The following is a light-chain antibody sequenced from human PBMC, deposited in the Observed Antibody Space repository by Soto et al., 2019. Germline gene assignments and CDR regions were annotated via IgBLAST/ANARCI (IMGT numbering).Light chain of an antibody. V-gene: IGKV3-20*01. Sequence: IVLTPSTDTLSLSPGERATLSCTARHSVSNLAWYQQKPGQGPGLLIYGTSSGATGIPDRFSGSGSGTDFTLTISRLEPEDFAMYYCQQYGSSPPITFGQGTLLEIK. CDR2: GTS. CDR1: HSVSN. CDR3: QQYGSSPPIT. J-gene: IGKJ5*01.